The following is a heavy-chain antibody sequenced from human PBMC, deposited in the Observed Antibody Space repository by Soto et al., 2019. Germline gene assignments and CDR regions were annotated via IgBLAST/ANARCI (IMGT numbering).Heavy chain of an antibody. D-gene: IGHD2-21*01. CDR1: GYTFTSYD. J-gene: IGHJ3*02. CDR2: MNPNSGNT. Sequence: GAPVKVSCKASGYTFTSYDINWVRQATGQGLEWMGWMNPNSGNTGYAQKFQGRVTMTRNTSISTAYMELSSLRSEDTAVYYCARSRSGGELLSICGQGTIVTVSS. CDR3: ARSRSGGELLSI. V-gene: IGHV1-8*01.